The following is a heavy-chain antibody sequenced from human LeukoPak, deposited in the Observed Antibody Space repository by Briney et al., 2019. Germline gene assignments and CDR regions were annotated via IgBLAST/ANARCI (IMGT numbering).Heavy chain of an antibody. CDR2: ISGSGGST. D-gene: IGHD6-19*01. Sequence: GGSLRLSCAASGFTFSSYAMSWVRQAPGKGLEWVSAISGSGGSTYYADSVKGRFTISRDNSKNTLYLQMYSLRAEDTAVYYCAKGLAGYYYGMDVWGQGTTVTVSS. CDR3: AKGLAGYYYGMDV. CDR1: GFTFSSYA. J-gene: IGHJ6*02. V-gene: IGHV3-23*01.